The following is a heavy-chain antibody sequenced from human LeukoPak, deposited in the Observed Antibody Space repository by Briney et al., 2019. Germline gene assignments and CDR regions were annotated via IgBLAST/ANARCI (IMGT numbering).Heavy chain of an antibody. V-gene: IGHV3-66*01. CDR3: ARERYSSGYYYGLDY. CDR2: IYSGGST. CDR1: GFTVSSNY. Sequence: PGGSLRLSCAASGFTVSSNYMSWVRQAPGKGLEWVSVIYSGGSTYYAGSVKGRFTISRDNSKNTLYLQMNSLRAEDTAVYYCARERYSSGYYYGLDYWGQGTLVTVSS. D-gene: IGHD3-22*01. J-gene: IGHJ4*02.